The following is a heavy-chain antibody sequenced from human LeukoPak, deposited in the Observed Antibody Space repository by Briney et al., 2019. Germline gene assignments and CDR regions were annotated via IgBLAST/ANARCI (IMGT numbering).Heavy chain of an antibody. CDR1: GGSLSGYY. Sequence: SETLSLTCAVYGGSLSGYYLTWIRRPPGKGLEWVGEIHPSGSTNYNPSFGSRLSISADTSKNQFFLKLNSVTAADTAVYYCSRGEDASKVGNYWGQGTLVTVSS. V-gene: IGHV4-34*01. CDR2: IHPSGST. J-gene: IGHJ4*02. CDR3: SRGEDASKVGNY. D-gene: IGHD7-27*01.